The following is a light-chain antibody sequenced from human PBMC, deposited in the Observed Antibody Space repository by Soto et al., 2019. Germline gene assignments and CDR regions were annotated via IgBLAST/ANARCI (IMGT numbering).Light chain of an antibody. CDR1: QSVGSF. Sequence: EIVLTQSPATLSLSPGERATLSCRASQSVGSFLAWYQQKSGQAPRLLIYGASNRAPGTPARFSGSGSGTDFTLTISSLEPEDFAVYYCQHRSNWLGTFGPGTKVDIK. J-gene: IGKJ3*01. CDR2: GAS. CDR3: QHRSNWLGT. V-gene: IGKV3-11*01.